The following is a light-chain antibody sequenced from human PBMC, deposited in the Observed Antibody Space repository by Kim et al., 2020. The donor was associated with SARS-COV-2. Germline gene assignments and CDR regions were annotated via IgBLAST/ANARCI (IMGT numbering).Light chain of an antibody. CDR3: QTWDSDTVL. CDR2: QDN. CDR1: KVWSKF. Sequence: SVAPGQTATITCSGDKVWSKFVNGYQRRSGQSPLLVMYQDNKRPSGSPERFSGSNSGNTATLTISGSQAMDEADYYCQTWDSDTVLFGGGTQLTVL. J-gene: IGLJ2*01. V-gene: IGLV3-1*01.